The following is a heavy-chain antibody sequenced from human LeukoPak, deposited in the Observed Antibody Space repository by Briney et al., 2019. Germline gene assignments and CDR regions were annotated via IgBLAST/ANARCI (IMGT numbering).Heavy chain of an antibody. CDR1: GLTFSRYW. D-gene: IGHD3-22*01. CDR2: IISDGSST. Sequence: GGSVRLSCAASGLTFSRYWMHWVRQAPGKGRVWVSRIISDGSSTRYPHHVKGRFTSCRDNAQNTLYLQMNSLTAADSVVYYCAGHKGDWYYYDSSGSDYAGQGTLVTVSS. V-gene: IGHV3-74*01. CDR3: AGHKGDWYYYDSSGSDY. J-gene: IGHJ4*02.